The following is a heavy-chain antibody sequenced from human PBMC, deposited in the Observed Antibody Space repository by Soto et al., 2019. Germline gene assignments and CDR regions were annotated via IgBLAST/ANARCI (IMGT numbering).Heavy chain of an antibody. V-gene: IGHV3-11*06. CDR2: ISRSSSYT. J-gene: IGHJ4*02. Sequence: PGGSLRLSCAASGFTFSDFYMSWVRQAPGKGQEWISYISRSSSYTNYADSVKGRFTISRDNAKNSLYLQMNSLRPDDTAMCYCAREGGSSTECTWNYGSYFDYWGQGALVTLSP. CDR1: GFTFSDFY. D-gene: IGHD1-7*01. CDR3: AREGGSSTECTWNYGSYFDY.